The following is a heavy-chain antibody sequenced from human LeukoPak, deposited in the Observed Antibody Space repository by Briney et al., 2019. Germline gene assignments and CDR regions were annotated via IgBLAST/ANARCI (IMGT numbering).Heavy chain of an antibody. CDR2: TSYAGNNK. D-gene: IGHD6-13*01. CDR1: GFTVSNFG. Sequence: GGSLRLSCAASGFTVSNFGMHWVRQAPGKGLEWVAVTSYAGNNKQYADPVRGRFTISRDTFKNTLYLQMDSLRTEDTAVYYCAKDNSSWGAGYWYFDLWGRGTLVMVSS. J-gene: IGHJ2*01. CDR3: AKDNSSWGAGYWYFDL. V-gene: IGHV3-30*18.